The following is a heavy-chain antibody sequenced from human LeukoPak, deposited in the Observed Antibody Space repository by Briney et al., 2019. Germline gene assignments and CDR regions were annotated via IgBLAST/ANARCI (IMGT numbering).Heavy chain of an antibody. CDR3: ARSSPVPRGQQLVPSPEY. V-gene: IGHV4-59*08. Sequence: SETLSLTCTVSGASISSYYWSWIRQPPGKGLEWIGYIYYSGSTNYTPSLKSRVTISVATSKNQFSLKLSSVTAADTAVYYCARSSPVPRGQQLVPSPEYWGQGILVTVSS. CDR2: IYYSGST. CDR1: GASISSYY. D-gene: IGHD6-13*01. J-gene: IGHJ4*02.